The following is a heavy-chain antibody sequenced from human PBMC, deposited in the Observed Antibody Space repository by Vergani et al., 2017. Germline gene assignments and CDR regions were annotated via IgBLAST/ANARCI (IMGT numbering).Heavy chain of an antibody. V-gene: IGHV5-51*03. J-gene: IGHJ3*02. CDR3: ARSLDYGDYAAAFDI. CDR1: EHSFTNYW. CDR2: IYPGDSDT. Sequence: EVQLVQSGAEVKKPGESLKISCKISEHSFTNYWIGWVRQMPGKGLEWMGIIYPGDSDTRYSPSFQGQVTISADKSISTAYLQWSSLRASDTAMYYCARSLDYGDYAAAFDIWGQGTMVTVSS. D-gene: IGHD4-17*01.